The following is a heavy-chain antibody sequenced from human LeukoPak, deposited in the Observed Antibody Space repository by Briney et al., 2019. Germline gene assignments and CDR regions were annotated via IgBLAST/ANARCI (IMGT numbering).Heavy chain of an antibody. CDR1: GFTFSNHG. CDR3: AKDRGDRGLFDY. Sequence: GGSLRLSCTASGFTFSNHGMHWVRQAPGKGLEWVAFIRYDGSNKYYADSVKGRFTISRDNSKNTLYLQMNSLRAEDTAVYYCAKDRGDRGLFDYWGQGTLVTVSS. CDR2: IRYDGSNK. V-gene: IGHV3-30*02. J-gene: IGHJ4*02. D-gene: IGHD3-10*01.